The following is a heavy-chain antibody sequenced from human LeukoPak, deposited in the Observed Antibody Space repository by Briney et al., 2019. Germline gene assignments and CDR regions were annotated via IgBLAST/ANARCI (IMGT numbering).Heavy chain of an antibody. V-gene: IGHV3-7*01. J-gene: IGHJ5*02. CDR1: RLTFSIYW. CDR3: ARGITGMYYYDP. Sequence: GGSLRLSCVASRLTFSIYWLTWVRQAPGKGLEWVATITHDGSDKYYVDSVRGRFTISRDNAKDTLYLQINSLRAEDTAVYYCARGITGMYYYDPWGQGTLVTVSS. CDR2: ITHDGSDK. D-gene: IGHD3-10*01.